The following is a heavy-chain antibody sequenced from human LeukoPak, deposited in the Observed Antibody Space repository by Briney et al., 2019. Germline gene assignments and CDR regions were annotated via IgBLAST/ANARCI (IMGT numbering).Heavy chain of an antibody. D-gene: IGHD3-10*01. CDR1: GFSFSLYA. V-gene: IGHV3-23*01. Sequence: QPGGSLLLSCAAAGFSFSLYAMSWVRPAPGKGLEWVSSLSSNGITSHYADSVKGRFTVSTYNSKNTLYLQMSSLRAEDTALYYCAKDTLVRFGEPLGSMDVWGKGTTVIVSS. CDR3: AKDTLVRFGEPLGSMDV. J-gene: IGHJ6*04. CDR2: LSSNGITS.